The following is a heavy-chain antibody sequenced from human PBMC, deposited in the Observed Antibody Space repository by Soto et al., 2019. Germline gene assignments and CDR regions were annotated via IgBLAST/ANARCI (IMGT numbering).Heavy chain of an antibody. CDR2: INPNGGGT. D-gene: IGHD6-13*01. CDR3: VREVGSNSWSYYCGMDV. CDR1: GYVFTNYF. J-gene: IGHJ6*02. Sequence: QVQLVQSGAEVKKPGASVKVSCKASGYVFTNYFMHWVRQAPGQGLEWMGIINPNGGGTSYAQKFEGRVTMTRDSATSTVYMDLSSLRSEDTALYFCVREVGSNSWSYYCGMDVWGQGTSVTVSS. V-gene: IGHV1-46*01.